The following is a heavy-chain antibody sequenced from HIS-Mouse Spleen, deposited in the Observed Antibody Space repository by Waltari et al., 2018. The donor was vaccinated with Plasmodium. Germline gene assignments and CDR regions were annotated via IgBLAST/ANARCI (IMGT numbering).Heavy chain of an antibody. D-gene: IGHD7-27*01. J-gene: IGHJ3*02. Sequence: QVQLVQSGAEGKKPGASVKVSCKASGYPLTGHFMHWVRPAPGQGLEWMGWINPNSGGTNYAQRFQGRVTMTRDTSISTAYMELSRLRSDDTAVYYCARDPKQLGSAFDIWGQGTMVTVSS. CDR2: INPNSGGT. CDR1: GYPLTGHF. V-gene: IGHV1-2*02. CDR3: ARDPKQLGSAFDI.